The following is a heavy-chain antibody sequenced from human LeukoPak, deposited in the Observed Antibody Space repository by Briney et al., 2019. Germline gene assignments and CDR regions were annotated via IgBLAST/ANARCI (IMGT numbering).Heavy chain of an antibody. J-gene: IGHJ3*02. CDR1: GFTFSSYE. Sequence: GGSLRLSCAASGFTFSSYEMNWVRPAPGKGRTWVSYVSSSGSTIYYADSVKGRFTISRDNAKNSLYLQMNSLRAEDKAVYYCARDRRVQWELLTSGAFDIWGQGTMVTVSS. V-gene: IGHV3-48*03. CDR2: VSSSGSTI. D-gene: IGHD1-26*01. CDR3: ARDRRVQWELLTSGAFDI.